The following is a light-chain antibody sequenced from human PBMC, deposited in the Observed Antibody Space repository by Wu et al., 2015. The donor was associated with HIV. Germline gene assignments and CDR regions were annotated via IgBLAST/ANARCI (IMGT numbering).Light chain of an antibody. Sequence: DVQMTQSPSSLSASIGDTVAITCRAGQSIGSFLNWYQQKPGKAPRLPISGASDLHNGVPSRFSGRGSGTEFTLTITSLQPEDFATYYCQQSLSNLWTFGQGTKVERK. J-gene: IGKJ1*01. CDR1: QSIGSF. CDR2: GAS. CDR3: QQSLSNLWT. V-gene: IGKV1-39*01.